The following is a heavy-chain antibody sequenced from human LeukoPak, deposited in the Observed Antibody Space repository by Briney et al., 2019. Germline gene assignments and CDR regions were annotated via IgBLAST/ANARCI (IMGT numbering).Heavy chain of an antibody. CDR2: INPSGGST. J-gene: IGHJ5*01. CDR1: GYTFTSYY. CDR3: ARDGNYYESGSYSWFDY. Sequence: ASVKVSCKASGYTFTSYYMHWVRQAPGQGLEWMGIINPSGGSTSYAQKFQGRVTMTRDMSTSTVYMELSSLRSEDTAVYYCARDGNYYESGSYSWFDYWGQGTLVTVSS. D-gene: IGHD3-10*01. V-gene: IGHV1-46*01.